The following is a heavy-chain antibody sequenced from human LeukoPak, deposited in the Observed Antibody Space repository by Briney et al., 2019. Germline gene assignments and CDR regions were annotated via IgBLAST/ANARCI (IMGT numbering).Heavy chain of an antibody. J-gene: IGHJ4*02. CDR2: ISSSGST. CDR1: GDSISSGDYY. D-gene: IGHD1-26*01. CDR3: ARMEVVTEKEYSGSYYGLLDY. Sequence: PSQTLSLTCTVSGDSISSGDYYWSWIRQPAGKGLEWIGRISSSGSTNYNPSLKSRVTISVDTSKNQFSLKLSSVTAADTAVYYCARMEVVTEKEYSGSYYGLLDYWGQGTLVTVSS. V-gene: IGHV4-61*02.